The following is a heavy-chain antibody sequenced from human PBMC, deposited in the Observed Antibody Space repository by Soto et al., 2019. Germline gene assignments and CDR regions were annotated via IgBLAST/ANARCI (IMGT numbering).Heavy chain of an antibody. CDR2: ISSSSSYI. J-gene: IGHJ6*02. D-gene: IGHD3-22*01. CDR1: GFTFSSYS. V-gene: IGHV3-21*01. CDR3: ARDYYDSSGYYQGYGMDV. Sequence: EVQLVESGGGLVKPGGSLRLSCAASGFTFSSYSMNWVRQAPGKGLEWVSSISSSSSYIYYADSVKGRFTISRDNAKNSLYLQMNSLRAEDTAVYYCARDYYDSSGYYQGYGMDVWGQGTTVTVAS.